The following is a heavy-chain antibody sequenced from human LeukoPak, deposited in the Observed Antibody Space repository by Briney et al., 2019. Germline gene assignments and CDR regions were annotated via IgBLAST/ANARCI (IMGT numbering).Heavy chain of an antibody. V-gene: IGHV3-9*01. Sequence: GRSLRLSCAGSGFMFDDYAMHWVRQAPGKDLEWVSGISWNSGSIGYADSVKGRFTISRDNAKNSLYLQMNSLRAEDTALYYCAKDMDTLVRGVIFNWGQGTLVTVSS. J-gene: IGHJ4*02. CDR2: ISWNSGSI. D-gene: IGHD3-10*01. CDR3: AKDMDTLVRGVIFN. CDR1: GFMFDDYA.